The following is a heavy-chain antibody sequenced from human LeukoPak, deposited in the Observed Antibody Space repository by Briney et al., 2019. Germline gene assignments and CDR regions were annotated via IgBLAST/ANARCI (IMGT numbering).Heavy chain of an antibody. CDR2: ISSSSSTI. CDR1: GFTFSSYA. D-gene: IGHD3-10*01. Sequence: PGGSLRLSCAVSGFTFSSYAMSWVRQAPGKGLEWVSYISSSSSTIYYADSVKGRFTISRDNAKNSLYLQMNSLRAEDTAVYYCARFSRYGSGSYYRGSGAFDIWGQGTMVTVSS. J-gene: IGHJ3*02. V-gene: IGHV3-48*01. CDR3: ARFSRYGSGSYYRGSGAFDI.